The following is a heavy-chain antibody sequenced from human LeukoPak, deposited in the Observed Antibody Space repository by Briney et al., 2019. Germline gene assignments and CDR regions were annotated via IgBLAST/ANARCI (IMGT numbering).Heavy chain of an antibody. J-gene: IGHJ3*02. Sequence: GGSLRLSCAASGFTVSSNYMSWVRQAPGKGLEWVSVIYSGGSTYYADSVKGRFTISRDNSKNTLYLQMNSLRAEDTAVYYCARDRTTGGWSGDAFDIWGQGTMVTVSS. V-gene: IGHV3-66*01. CDR3: ARDRTTGGWSGDAFDI. CDR2: IYSGGST. D-gene: IGHD2-15*01. CDR1: GFTVSSNY.